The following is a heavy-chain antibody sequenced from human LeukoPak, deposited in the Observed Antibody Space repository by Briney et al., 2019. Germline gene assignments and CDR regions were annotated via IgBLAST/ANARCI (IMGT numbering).Heavy chain of an antibody. CDR3: AREGYYDSSGYNWFDP. J-gene: IGHJ5*02. D-gene: IGHD3-22*01. CDR1: GGSISSGGYS. Sequence: PSETLSLTCAVSGGSISSGGYSWSWIRQPPGKGLEWIGYIYRSGSTYYNPSLKSRVTISVDRSKNQFSLRLTSVTAADTAVYYCAREGYYDSSGYNWFDPWGQGTLVTVSS. V-gene: IGHV4-30-2*01. CDR2: IYRSGST.